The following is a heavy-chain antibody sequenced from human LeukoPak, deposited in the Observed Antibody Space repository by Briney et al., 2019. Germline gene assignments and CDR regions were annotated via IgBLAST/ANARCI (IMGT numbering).Heavy chain of an antibody. D-gene: IGHD3-10*01. CDR1: GGSVSSYY. CDR2: IYYTGST. Sequence: SETLSLTCTVPGGSVSSYYWSWIRQPPGKGLEWIGYIYYTGSTKYNPSLKSRVTISVDTSKNQFSLKLSSVTAADTAVYYCASDLTRGGIIGSFDYWGQGILVTVSP. CDR3: ASDLTRGGIIGSFDY. J-gene: IGHJ4*02. V-gene: IGHV4-59*08.